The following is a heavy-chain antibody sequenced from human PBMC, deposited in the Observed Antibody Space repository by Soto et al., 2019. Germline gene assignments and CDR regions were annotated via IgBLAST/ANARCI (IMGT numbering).Heavy chain of an antibody. J-gene: IGHJ5*02. CDR3: VRRHVSATGIDWFDP. Sequence: WASVKGSFKASGYTFTSYGIHWLRQAPGQRLEWMGWINAANGYTKYSPKFQGRVTITRDTSASTAYMELSSLRSEDTAVYYCVRRHVSATGIDWFDPWGQGTLVTVSS. CDR1: GYTFTSYG. D-gene: IGHD6-13*01. CDR2: INAANGYT. V-gene: IGHV1-3*01.